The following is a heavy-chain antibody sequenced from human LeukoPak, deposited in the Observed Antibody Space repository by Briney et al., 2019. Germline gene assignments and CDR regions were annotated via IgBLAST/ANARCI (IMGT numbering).Heavy chain of an antibody. D-gene: IGHD1-26*01. CDR3: VGRSGTYSRFTET. J-gene: IGHJ5*02. V-gene: IGHV3-30-3*01. CDR2: IPFDGNSK. CDR1: GLTFSTYA. Sequence: PGRSLRLPCAASGLTFSTYAMHWVRQAPGKGLEWVAVIPFDGNSKHYADSVKGRFTISRDNSKNMLYLQMNSLRPEDTAVYYCVGRSGTYSRFTETWGQGTLVTVSS.